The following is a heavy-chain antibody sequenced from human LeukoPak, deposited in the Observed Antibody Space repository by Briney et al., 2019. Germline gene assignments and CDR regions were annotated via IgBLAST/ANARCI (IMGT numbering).Heavy chain of an antibody. V-gene: IGHV1-69*05. CDR2: IIPIFGTA. CDR3: ARLDFWSGYYFDY. CDR1: GGTFSSYA. D-gene: IGHD3-3*01. Sequence: SVKVSXKASGGTFSSYAISWVRQAPGQGLEWIGRIIPIFGTANYAQKFQGRVTITTDESTSTAYMELRSLRSEDTAVYYCARLDFWSGYYFDYWGQGTLVTVSS. J-gene: IGHJ4*02.